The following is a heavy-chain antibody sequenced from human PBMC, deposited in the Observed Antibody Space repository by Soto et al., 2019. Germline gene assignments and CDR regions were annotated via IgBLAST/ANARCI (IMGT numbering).Heavy chain of an antibody. Sequence: XGFLGLSFGASGFPFRSHGMHGVGQAPGKGLVWVSRISGDVSSTHYADSVKGRFTISRDNAKNTLYLQLNSLRAEDTAVSYCATGGNYVFDYWGQGTLVNVSS. V-gene: IGHV3-74*01. CDR3: ATGGNYVFDY. CDR1: GFPFRSHG. D-gene: IGHD1-26*01. J-gene: IGHJ4*01. CDR2: ISGDVSST.